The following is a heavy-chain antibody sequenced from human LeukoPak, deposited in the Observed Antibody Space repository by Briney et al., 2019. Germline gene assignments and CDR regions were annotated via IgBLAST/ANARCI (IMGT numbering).Heavy chain of an antibody. CDR1: GGTFSSYA. Sequence: ASVKVSCKASGGTFSSYAISWVRQAPGQGLEWMGGIIPIFGTANYAQKFQGRVTITADESTSTAYMELSSLRSEDTAVYYCARGKYSYGCFDYWGQGTLVTVSS. J-gene: IGHJ4*02. CDR3: ARGKYSYGCFDY. CDR2: IIPIFGTA. D-gene: IGHD5-18*01. V-gene: IGHV1-69*13.